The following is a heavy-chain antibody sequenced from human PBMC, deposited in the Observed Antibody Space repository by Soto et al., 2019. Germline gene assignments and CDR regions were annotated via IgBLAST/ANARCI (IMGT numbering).Heavy chain of an antibody. CDR2: ISYAGSNK. J-gene: IGHJ4*02. CDR1: GFTFSSYA. CDR3: ARETGYYL. Sequence: QVQLVESGGGVVQPGRSLRLSCAASGFTFSSYAMHWVRQAPGKGLEWVAVISYAGSNKYYADSVKGRFTISRDNSKNTLYLQMNSLRAEDTAVYYCARETGYYLWGQGTLVTVSS. V-gene: IGHV3-30-3*01. D-gene: IGHD3-9*01.